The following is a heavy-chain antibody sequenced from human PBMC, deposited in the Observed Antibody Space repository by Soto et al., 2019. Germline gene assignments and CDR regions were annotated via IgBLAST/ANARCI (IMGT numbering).Heavy chain of an antibody. V-gene: IGHV4-34*01. J-gene: IGHJ1*01. Sequence: QVQLQQWGAGLLKPSETLSLTCAVYGGSFSGYYWSWIRQPPGKGLEWIGEINLSGSTNYNQSLKSRVTISVDQSNNQFSLKLSSVTAVDAAVYYCARGRRGYSGSSRGLYFQHWGQGTLVTVSS. CDR2: INLSGST. D-gene: IGHD6-6*01. CDR3: ARGRRGYSGSSRGLYFQH. CDR1: GGSFSGYY.